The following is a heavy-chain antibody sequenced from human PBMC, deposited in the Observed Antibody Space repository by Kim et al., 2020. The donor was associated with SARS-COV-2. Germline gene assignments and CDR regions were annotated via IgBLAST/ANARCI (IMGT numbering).Heavy chain of an antibody. V-gene: IGHV4-59*13. J-gene: IGHJ5*02. Sequence: SETLSLTCTVSGGSISSYYWSWIRQPPGKGLEWIGYIYYSGSTNYNPSLKSRVTISVDKSKNQFSLKLSSVTAADTAVYYCARGGDCSGGSCYSDWFDPWGQGTLVTVSS. CDR1: GGSISSYY. CDR2: IYYSGST. D-gene: IGHD2-15*01. CDR3: ARGGDCSGGSCYSDWFDP.